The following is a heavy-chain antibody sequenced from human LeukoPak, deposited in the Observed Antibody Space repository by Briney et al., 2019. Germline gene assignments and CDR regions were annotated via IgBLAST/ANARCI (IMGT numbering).Heavy chain of an antibody. Sequence: SETLSLTCTVSGGSISSSSYYWGWIRQPPGKGLEWIGRIYTSGSTNYNPSLKSRVTISVDTSKNQFSLKLSSVTAADTAVYYCARATGWFDPWGQGTLVTVSS. V-gene: IGHV4-61*02. CDR1: GGSISSSSYY. CDR2: IYTSGST. J-gene: IGHJ5*02. CDR3: ARATGWFDP. D-gene: IGHD3-10*01.